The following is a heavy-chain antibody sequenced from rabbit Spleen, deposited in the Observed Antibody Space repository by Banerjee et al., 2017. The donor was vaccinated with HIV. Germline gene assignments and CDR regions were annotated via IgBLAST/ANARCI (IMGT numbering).Heavy chain of an antibody. J-gene: IGHJ4*01. CDR3: ARRSGNADGGFAL. Sequence: QSLEESGGDLVKPGASLTLTCTVSGFSFSSGYYMCWVRQAPGKGLEWIACIGTGNGGTSYAYWAKGRFTVSRTSSTTVTLQMTSVTAADTATYFCARRSGNADGGFALWGPGTLVTVS. CDR1: GFSFSSGYY. CDR2: IGTGNGGT. V-gene: IGHV1S40*01. D-gene: IGHD6-1*01.